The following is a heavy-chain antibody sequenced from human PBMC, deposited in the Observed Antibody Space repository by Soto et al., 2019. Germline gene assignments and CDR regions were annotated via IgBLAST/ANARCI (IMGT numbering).Heavy chain of an antibody. CDR3: VSGVGYCRGGSGVHVFDI. CDR2: ISAYNGNK. Sequence: GASVKVSCKASGGTFSSYAISWVRQAPGQGLEWMGWISAYNGNKNYAQKLQGRVTMTPDTSTRAAYMELRSLRSDDTAVYYCVSGVGYCRGGSGVHVFDIWGEGTKVTVTS. CDR1: GGTFSSYA. D-gene: IGHD2-15*01. J-gene: IGHJ3*02. V-gene: IGHV1-18*01.